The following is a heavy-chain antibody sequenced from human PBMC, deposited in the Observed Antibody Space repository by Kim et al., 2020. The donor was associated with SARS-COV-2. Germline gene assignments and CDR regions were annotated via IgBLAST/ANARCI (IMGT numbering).Heavy chain of an antibody. J-gene: IGHJ5*02. CDR3: ARDTRSYSNWFDP. V-gene: IGHV3-7*03. Sequence: YVDSVTSRFTISRDNAKNSLYLQMNSLRAEDTAVYYCARDTRSYSNWFDPWGQGTLVTVSS. D-gene: IGHD1-26*01.